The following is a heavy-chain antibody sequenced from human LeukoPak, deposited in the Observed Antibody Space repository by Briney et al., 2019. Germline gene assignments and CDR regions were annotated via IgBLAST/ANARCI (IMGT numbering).Heavy chain of an antibody. D-gene: IGHD2-2*01. CDR2: ISAYNGNT. V-gene: IGHV1-18*01. J-gene: IGHJ4*02. CDR3: AISLGYCSSTSCYPDY. CDR1: GYTFTNYG. Sequence: ASVKVSCKASGYTFTNYGVGWVRQAPGQGLEWMGWISAYNGNTQYAQKFQGRVTMTTDTSTSTAYMELRSLRSDDTAVYYCAISLGYCSSTSCYPDYWGQGTLVTVSS.